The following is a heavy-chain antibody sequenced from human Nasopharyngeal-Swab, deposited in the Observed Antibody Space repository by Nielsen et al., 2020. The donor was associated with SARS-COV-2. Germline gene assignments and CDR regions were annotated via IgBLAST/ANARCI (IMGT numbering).Heavy chain of an antibody. CDR2: MNPNSGGT. V-gene: IGHV1-2*06. CDR3: ARNDIAVAGTAWFDP. Sequence: ASVKVSCKASGHTFTGYHMHWVRQAPGQGLEWMGRMNPNSGGTNYAQRFQGRVTMTRDTSISTAYMELSSLRSEDTAVYYCARNDIAVAGTAWFDPWGQGTLVTVSS. J-gene: IGHJ5*02. CDR1: GHTFTGYH. D-gene: IGHD6-19*01.